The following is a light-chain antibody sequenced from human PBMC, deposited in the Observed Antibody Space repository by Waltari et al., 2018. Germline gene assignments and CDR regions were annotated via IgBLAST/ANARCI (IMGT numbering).Light chain of an antibody. J-gene: IGKJ1*01. CDR1: QSISKY. Sequence: VLTQSPGTLSLSPGETATPSCRASQSISKYLVWYQQKPGHAPRLLIYAASTRATGVPDRFSGSGYGTDFTLTISRLEPEDCAVYYCQNHERLPATFGQGTKVEIK. CDR3: QNHERLPAT. CDR2: AAS. V-gene: IGKV3-20*01.